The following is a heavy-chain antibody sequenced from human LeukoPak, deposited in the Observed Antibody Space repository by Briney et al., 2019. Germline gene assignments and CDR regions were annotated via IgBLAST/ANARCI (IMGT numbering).Heavy chain of an antibody. D-gene: IGHD5-12*01. J-gene: IGHJ3*02. V-gene: IGHV3-7*01. CDR2: LKQDGSEK. CDR3: ARVTRGSGYAFDI. CDR1: GFTFTSYW. Sequence: PGGSLRLSCAASGFTFTSYWMSWVRQAPGKGLEWVANLKQDGSEKYYVDSVKGRFTISRDNAKNSLYLQMNSLRAEDTAVYYCARVTRGSGYAFDIWGQGTMVTVSS.